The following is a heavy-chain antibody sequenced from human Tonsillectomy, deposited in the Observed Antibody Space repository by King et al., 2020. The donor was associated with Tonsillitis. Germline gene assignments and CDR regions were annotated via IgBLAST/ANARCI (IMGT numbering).Heavy chain of an antibody. V-gene: IGHV3-66*01. CDR1: GFTVSSNY. Sequence: VQLVESGGGLVQPGGSLRLSCAASGFTVSSNYMSWVRQAPGKGLEWVSVIYSGGSTYYADSVKGRFTISRDNSKNTLYLQMNSLRAEDTAVYYCARDGAPYYYDSSGYFDYWGQGTLVTVSS. CDR2: IYSGGST. CDR3: ARDGAPYYYDSSGYFDY. D-gene: IGHD3-22*01. J-gene: IGHJ4*02.